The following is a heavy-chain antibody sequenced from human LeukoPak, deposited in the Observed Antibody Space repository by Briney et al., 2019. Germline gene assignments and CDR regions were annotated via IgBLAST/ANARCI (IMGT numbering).Heavy chain of an antibody. CDR3: ASARWDY. Sequence: SGTLSLTCAVSGDSISTNHWWSWVRQPPGKGLEWIGEVYHSGSTNYNPSLKSRVTISVDKSKNLFSLKLTSVTAADTAMYNCASARWDYWGQGTLVTVSS. J-gene: IGHJ4*02. CDR2: VYHSGST. CDR1: GDSISTNHW. D-gene: IGHD5-24*01. V-gene: IGHV4-4*02.